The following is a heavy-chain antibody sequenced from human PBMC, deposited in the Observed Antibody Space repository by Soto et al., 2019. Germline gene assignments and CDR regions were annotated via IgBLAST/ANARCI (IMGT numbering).Heavy chain of an antibody. D-gene: IGHD3-22*01. CDR1: GGTFSSYT. V-gene: IGHV1-69*02. CDR3: ARFEDDSSGYSY. CDR2: IIPILGIA. Sequence: QVQLVQSGAEVKKPGSSVKVSCKASGGTFSSYTISWVRQAPGQGLEWMGRIIPILGIANYAQKFQGRVTITADKSTSTAYMELSSLRADDTAVYYCARFEDDSSGYSYWGQGTLVTVSS. J-gene: IGHJ4*02.